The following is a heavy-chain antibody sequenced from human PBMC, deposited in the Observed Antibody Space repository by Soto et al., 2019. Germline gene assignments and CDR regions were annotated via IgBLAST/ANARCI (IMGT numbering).Heavy chain of an antibody. Sequence: GGSLRLSCAVSGFICSSYDMSWVRQAPGKGLEWVSTILVGGSTHYEDSVKGRFTISRDTSKNTVYLQMNSLTAGDTAFYYCEKETATSGGAFEIYGQGTMVTVSS. V-gene: IGHV3-23*01. J-gene: IGHJ3*02. CDR1: GFICSSYD. D-gene: IGHD1-26*01. CDR2: ILVGGST. CDR3: EKETATSGGAFEI.